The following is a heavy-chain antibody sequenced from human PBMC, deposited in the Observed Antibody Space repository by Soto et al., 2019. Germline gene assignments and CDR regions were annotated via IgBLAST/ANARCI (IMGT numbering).Heavy chain of an antibody. J-gene: IGHJ5*02. Sequence: SLRLSFAASGFSFTTYAMHWVRQAPGKGLEWVAFISDDGSIKYYADSVKGRFTISRDNSKKTFYLQMNSLRGDDTALYYCARAIEPVTDPCDXWGQGALLTVSX. CDR1: GFSFTTYA. D-gene: IGHD3-10*01. V-gene: IGHV3-30-3*01. CDR2: ISDDGSIK. CDR3: ARAIEPVTDPCDX.